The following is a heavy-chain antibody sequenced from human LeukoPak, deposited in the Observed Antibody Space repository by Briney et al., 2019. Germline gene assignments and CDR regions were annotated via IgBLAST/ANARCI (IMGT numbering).Heavy chain of an antibody. CDR2: FGIAGDT. CDR3: VRTNGGTYYDY. Sequence: GGSLRLSCAASGFIFTDYDLHWVRQPPGKGLEWVSVFGIAGDTYYADSVKGRFTISRDVAKNSLYLQMNNLRAGDTAVYYCVRTNGGTYYDYWGQRTLVTVSS. V-gene: IGHV3-13*01. D-gene: IGHD1-26*01. CDR1: GFIFTDYD. J-gene: IGHJ4*02.